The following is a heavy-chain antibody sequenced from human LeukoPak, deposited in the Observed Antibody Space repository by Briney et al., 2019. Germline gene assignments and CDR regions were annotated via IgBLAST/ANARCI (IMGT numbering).Heavy chain of an antibody. CDR1: GFTFDDYG. Sequence: GGSLRLSCAASGFTFDDYGMSWVRQAPGKGLEWVSGINWNGGSTGYADSVKGRFTISRDNAKNSLYLQMNSLRAEDTAVYYCAKEYRRYYYGSGSYYSRFDYWGQGTLVTVSS. V-gene: IGHV3-20*04. J-gene: IGHJ4*02. CDR2: INWNGGST. CDR3: AKEYRRYYYGSGSYYSRFDY. D-gene: IGHD3-10*01.